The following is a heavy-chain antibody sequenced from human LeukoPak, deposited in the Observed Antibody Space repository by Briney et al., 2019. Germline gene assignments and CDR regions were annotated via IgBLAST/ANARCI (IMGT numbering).Heavy chain of an antibody. CDR3: ARDYPRWYSSSWYHFDY. CDR1: GFTFSSYW. D-gene: IGHD6-13*01. CDR2: IKQDGSEK. V-gene: IGHV3-7*01. J-gene: IGHJ4*02. Sequence: PGGSLRLSCAASGFTFSSYWMSWVRQAPGKGLEWVANIKQDGSEKYYVDSVKGRFTISRDNAKNSLYLQMNSLRAEDTAVYYCARDYPRWYSSSWYHFDYWGQGTLVTVSS.